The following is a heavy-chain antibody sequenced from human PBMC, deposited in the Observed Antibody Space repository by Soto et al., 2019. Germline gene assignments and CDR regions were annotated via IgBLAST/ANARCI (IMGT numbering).Heavy chain of an antibody. D-gene: IGHD6-13*01. J-gene: IGHJ6*02. CDR3: AKKFKDSXSSSWYRHYYYYYGMDV. Sequence: PGGSLRLSCAASGFTFSSYAMSWVRQAPGKGLEWVSAISGSGGSTYYADSVKGRFTISRDNSKNTLYLQMNSLRAEDTAVYYCAKKFKDSXSSSWYRHYYYYYGMDVWGQGTTVTVSS. V-gene: IGHV3-23*01. CDR2: ISGSGGST. CDR1: GFTFSSYA.